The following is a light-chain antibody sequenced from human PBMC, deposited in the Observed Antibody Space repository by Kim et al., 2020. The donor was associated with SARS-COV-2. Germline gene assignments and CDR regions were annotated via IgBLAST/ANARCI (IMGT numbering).Light chain of an antibody. CDR3: CSYAASYAYV. Sequence: QAASVSGSPGQSITISCTGTSNDVGAYNFVSWYQQHPGKAPQLMIYDVSHRPSGVPDRISGSKSGNTASLTISGLQADDEADYFCCSYAASYAYVFGTGTQLTVL. V-gene: IGLV2-11*01. CDR1: SNDVGAYNF. CDR2: DVS. J-gene: IGLJ1*01.